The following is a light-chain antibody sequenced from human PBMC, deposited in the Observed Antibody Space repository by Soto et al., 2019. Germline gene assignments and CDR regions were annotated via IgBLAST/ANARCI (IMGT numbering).Light chain of an antibody. CDR3: QHYTYWPPKT. Sequence: EMVLTQSPATLPLSPGERATLSCTASQSVGNNLAWYQQKPGQAHRLLIYGAYTRATGIPARFSGSGSGTDFTLTISSLQSEDFAVYYGQHYTYWPPKTFGQGTKVEIK. CDR1: QSVGNN. J-gene: IGKJ1*01. V-gene: IGKV3-15*01. CDR2: GAY.